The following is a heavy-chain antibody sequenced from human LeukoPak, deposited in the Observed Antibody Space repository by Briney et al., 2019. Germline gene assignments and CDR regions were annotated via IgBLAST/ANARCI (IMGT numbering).Heavy chain of an antibody. CDR1: GFTFGSYA. V-gene: IGHV3-30-3*01. J-gene: IGHJ4*02. CDR2: ISYDGSNK. CDR3: GKDWKLDY. Sequence: GRSLRLSCAASGFTFGSYAMHWVRQAPGKGLEWVAVISYDGSNKYYADSVKGRFTISRDNSKNTLYLQMNSLRAEDTAIYYCGKDWKLDYWGQGTLVTVSS. D-gene: IGHD1-1*01.